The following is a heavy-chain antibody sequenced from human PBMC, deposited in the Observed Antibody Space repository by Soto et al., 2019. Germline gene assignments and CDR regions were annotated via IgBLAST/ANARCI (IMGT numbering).Heavy chain of an antibody. J-gene: IGHJ4*02. D-gene: IGHD2-15*01. V-gene: IGHV3-23*01. Sequence: LRLSCAASGFTFSSYAMSWVRQAPGKGLEWVSAISGSGGSTYYADSVKGRFTISRDNSKNTLYLQMNSLRAEDTAVYYCAKVTKGDIVVVVAAANWFYFDYWGQGTLVTVSS. CDR2: ISGSGGST. CDR3: AKVTKGDIVVVVAAANWFYFDY. CDR1: GFTFSSYA.